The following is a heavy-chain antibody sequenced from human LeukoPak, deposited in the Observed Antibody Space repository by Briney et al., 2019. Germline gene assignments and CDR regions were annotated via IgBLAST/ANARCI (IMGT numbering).Heavy chain of an antibody. CDR2: INAGNGNT. Sequence: GASVKVSCKASGYTFTSYAMHWVRQAPGQRLEWMGWINAGNGNTKYSQKFQGRVTITRDTSASTAYMELSSLRSEDTAVYYCARAYYGSGSYYPGGYWGQGTLVIVSS. V-gene: IGHV1-3*01. CDR3: ARAYYGSGSYYPGGY. CDR1: GYTFTSYA. J-gene: IGHJ4*02. D-gene: IGHD3-10*01.